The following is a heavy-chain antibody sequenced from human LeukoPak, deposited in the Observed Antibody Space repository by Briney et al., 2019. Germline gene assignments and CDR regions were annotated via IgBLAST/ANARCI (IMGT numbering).Heavy chain of an antibody. V-gene: IGHV4-34*01. J-gene: IGHJ3*02. CDR2: INHSGST. CDR3: ARGLSIGYSSSWYAPAPFDAFDI. Sequence: ETLSLTCAVYGGSFSGYYWRWTRQPPGKGLEWIGDINHSGSTNYKPSLKSRVTISVDTSKNQFSLKLSSVAAADTAVYYCARGLSIGYSSSWYAPAPFDAFDIWGQGTMVTVSS. CDR1: GGSFSGYY. D-gene: IGHD6-13*01.